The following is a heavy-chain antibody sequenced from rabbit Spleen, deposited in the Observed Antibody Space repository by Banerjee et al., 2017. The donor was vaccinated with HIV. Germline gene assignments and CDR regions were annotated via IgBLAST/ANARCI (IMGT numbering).Heavy chain of an antibody. V-gene: IGHV1S45*01. CDR2: IYAGSSGST. D-gene: IGHD8-1*01. J-gene: IGHJ6*01. CDR1: GVSFLRNYY. Sequence: QGEQGGAGGGLGKPGGSPTLTLHAPGVSFLRNYYICWGPPGPGKGLEWIACIYAGSSGSTYYASWAKGRFTISKTSSTTVTLQMTSLTVADTATYFCARDTGSSFSSYGMDLWGPGTLVTVS. CDR3: ARDTGSSFSSYGMDL.